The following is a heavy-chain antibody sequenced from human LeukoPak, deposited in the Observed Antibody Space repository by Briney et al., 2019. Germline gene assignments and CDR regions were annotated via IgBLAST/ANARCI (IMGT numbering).Heavy chain of an antibody. CDR2: IYAGGST. CDR1: GFTVSSNY. V-gene: IGHV3-53*01. D-gene: IGHD2-2*01. Sequence: GGSLRLSCAASGFTVSSNYMSWVRQAPGKGPEWVSIIYAGGSTFYADSVKGRFTISRDNSMNTLYLQMNSLRAEDTAVYYCATYCSSTSCSSPRGAFDPWGQGTLVTVSS. CDR3: ATYCSSTSCSSPRGAFDP. J-gene: IGHJ5*02.